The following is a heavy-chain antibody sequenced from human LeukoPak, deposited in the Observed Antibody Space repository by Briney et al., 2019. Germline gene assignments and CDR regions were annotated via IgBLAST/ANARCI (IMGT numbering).Heavy chain of an antibody. J-gene: IGHJ6*02. D-gene: IGHD5-18*01. CDR2: ISHDGSNK. CDR1: GFTFSNYG. CDR3: AKDGGPRGYSYGYPSYYGMDV. Sequence: GRSLRLSCAASGFTFSNYGMHWVRQAPGKGLEWVVGISHDGSNKYYGDSVKGRFTISRDNSKNTLYLQMNSLRGEDTAVYYCAKDGGPRGYSYGYPSYYGMDVWGPGTTVTVSS. V-gene: IGHV3-30*18.